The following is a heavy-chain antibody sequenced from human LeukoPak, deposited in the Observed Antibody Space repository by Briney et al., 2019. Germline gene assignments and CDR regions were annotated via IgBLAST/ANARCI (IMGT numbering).Heavy chain of an antibody. Sequence: PGGPLRLSCAASGFTFRSYAMNWVRRAPGRGLEWVSAISGTVDSPHYADSVKGRFTISRDNSKNTLYLQMNSLRAEDTAFYYCAKDIGWFDPWGQGTLVTVSS. CDR1: GFTFRSYA. CDR2: ISGTVDSP. CDR3: AKDIGWFDP. J-gene: IGHJ5*02. V-gene: IGHV3-23*01.